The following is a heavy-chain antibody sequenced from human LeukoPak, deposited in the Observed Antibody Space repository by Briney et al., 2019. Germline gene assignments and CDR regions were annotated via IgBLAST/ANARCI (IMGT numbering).Heavy chain of an antibody. D-gene: IGHD2-21*02. V-gene: IGHV4-61*02. Sequence: SETLSLTCTVSGGSISSGSYYWSWIRQPAGKGLEWIGRIYTSGNTNYNPSLKSRVTISVDTSKNQFSLKLSSVTAADTAVYYCARGGYCGGDCYFYYWGQGTLVTVSS. CDR3: ARGGYCGGDCYFYY. CDR2: IYTSGNT. CDR1: GGSISSGSYY. J-gene: IGHJ4*02.